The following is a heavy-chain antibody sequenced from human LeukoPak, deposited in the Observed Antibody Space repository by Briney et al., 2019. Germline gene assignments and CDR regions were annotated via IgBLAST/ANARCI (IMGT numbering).Heavy chain of an antibody. Sequence: SETLSLTCTVSGGSISSGSYYWSWIRQPAGKGLEWIGRIYTSGSTNYNPSLKSRVTMSVDTSKNQFSLKLSSVTAADTAVYYCARGYCSSTSCYRYYYYMDVWGKGTTVTVSS. CDR1: GGSISSGSYY. CDR3: ARGYCSSTSCYRYYYYMDV. D-gene: IGHD2-2*01. J-gene: IGHJ6*03. CDR2: IYTSGST. V-gene: IGHV4-61*02.